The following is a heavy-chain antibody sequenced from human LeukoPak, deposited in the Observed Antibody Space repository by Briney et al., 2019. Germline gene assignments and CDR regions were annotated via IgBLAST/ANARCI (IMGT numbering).Heavy chain of an antibody. CDR1: GFTFISYG. J-gene: IGHJ6*02. CDR2: ISYDGSNK. Sequence: GRSLRLSCAASGFTFISYGMHWVRQAPGKGLEWVAVISYDGSNKYYADSVKGRFTISRDNSKNTLYLQMNSLRAEDTAVYYCARDGMDVWGQGTTVTVSS. CDR3: ARDGMDV. V-gene: IGHV3-30*03.